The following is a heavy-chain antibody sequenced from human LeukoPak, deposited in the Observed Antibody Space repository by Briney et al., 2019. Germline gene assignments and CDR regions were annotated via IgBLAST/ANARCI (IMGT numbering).Heavy chain of an antibody. J-gene: IGHJ4*02. D-gene: IGHD3-10*01. V-gene: IGHV4-39*01. CDR2: IYYSGST. CDR3: ARYYYGSGSYYYFDS. Sequence: SETLSLTCTVSGGSISSGSYYWSWIRQPPGKGLEWIGNIYYSGSTYYNPSLKSRVTMSVDTSKNQFSLKLSSVTAADTAVYYCARYYYGSGSYYYFDSWGQGTLVTVSS. CDR1: GGSISSGSYY.